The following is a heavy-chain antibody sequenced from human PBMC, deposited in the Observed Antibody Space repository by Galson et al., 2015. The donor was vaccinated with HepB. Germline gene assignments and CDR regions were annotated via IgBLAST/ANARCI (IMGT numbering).Heavy chain of an antibody. D-gene: IGHD2-15*01. CDR1: GGTFITYA. CDR2: IIPMSGTT. CDR3: ARRYCSGGSCYSPAWFDN. J-gene: IGHJ4*02. Sequence: SVKVSCKASGGTFITYAISWVRQAPGQGLEWMGGIIPMSGTTNYAQRFQGRVTITADDSTSTAYMELSSLRSEDAAIYYCARRYCSGGSCYSPAWFDNWGQGTLITVSS. V-gene: IGHV1-69*13.